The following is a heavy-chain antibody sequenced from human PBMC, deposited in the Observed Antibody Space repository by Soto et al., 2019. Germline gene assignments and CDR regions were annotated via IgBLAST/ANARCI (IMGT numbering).Heavy chain of an antibody. CDR3: ARDLGGSYAYFDY. CDR2: IYHSGST. J-gene: IGHJ4*02. Sequence: ERMTLTGGVSGYSISSGYNWGWIRQPPGKGLEWIGSIYHSGSTYYNPSLKSRVTISVDTSKNQFSLKLNSVTAADTAVYYCARDLGGSYAYFDYWGQGILVTVSS. D-gene: IGHD1-26*01. CDR1: GYSISSGYN. V-gene: IGHV4-38-2*02.